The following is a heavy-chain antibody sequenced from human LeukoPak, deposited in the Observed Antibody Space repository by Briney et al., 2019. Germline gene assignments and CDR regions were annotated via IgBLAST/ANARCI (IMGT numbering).Heavy chain of an antibody. CDR2: IILIFGTA. J-gene: IGHJ6*03. CDR3: ACRKMVAAAAASPYYYYMDV. D-gene: IGHD6-13*01. CDR1: GGTFSSYA. V-gene: IGHV1-69*05. Sequence: ASVKVSCKASGGTFSSYAISWVRQAPGQGLEWMGGIILIFGTANYAQKFQGRVTITTDEFTSTAYMELSSLRSEDTAVYYCACRKMVAAAAASPYYYYMDVWGKGTTVTVSS.